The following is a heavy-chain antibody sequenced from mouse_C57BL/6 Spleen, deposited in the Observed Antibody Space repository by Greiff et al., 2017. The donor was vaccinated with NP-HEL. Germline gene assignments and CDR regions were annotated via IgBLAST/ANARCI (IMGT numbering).Heavy chain of an antibody. Sequence: QVQLQQPGAELVKPGASVKLSCKASGYTFTSYWMQWVKQRPGQGLEWIGEIDPSDSYTNYNQKFKGKATLTVDTSSSTAYMQLSSLTSEDSAVYYCARHGSRDYWGQGTTLTVSS. D-gene: IGHD1-1*01. CDR3: ARHGSRDY. CDR1: GYTFTSYW. V-gene: IGHV1-50*01. CDR2: IDPSDSYT. J-gene: IGHJ2*01.